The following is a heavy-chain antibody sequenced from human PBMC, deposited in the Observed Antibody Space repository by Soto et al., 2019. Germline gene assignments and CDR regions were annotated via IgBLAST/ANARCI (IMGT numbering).Heavy chain of an antibody. J-gene: IGHJ2*01. D-gene: IGHD3-22*01. V-gene: IGHV3-9*01. CDR2: ISWNSGSI. Sequence: EVQLVESGGGLVQPGRSLRLSCAASGFTFDDYAMHWVRQAPGKGLEWVSGISWNSGSIGYADSVKGRFTISRDNAKNSLYLQMNSLRAEDTALYYCAKYYYDSSGYYSYWYFDLWGRGTLVTVSS. CDR1: GFTFDDYA. CDR3: AKYYYDSSGYYSYWYFDL.